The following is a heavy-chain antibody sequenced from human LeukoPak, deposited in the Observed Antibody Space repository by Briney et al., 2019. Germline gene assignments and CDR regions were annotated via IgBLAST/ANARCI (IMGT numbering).Heavy chain of an antibody. V-gene: IGHV3-48*03. CDR1: GFTFSSYE. Sequence: GGSLRLSCAASGFTFSSYEMNWVRQAPGKGLEWVSYISSSGSTIYYADSVKGRFTISRDNAKNSLYLQMNSLRAEDTAVYYCARGGDTTYYYGSGSYSDFDYGGQGTLVTVSS. D-gene: IGHD3-10*01. CDR3: ARGGDTTYYYGSGSYSDFDY. CDR2: ISSSGSTI. J-gene: IGHJ4*02.